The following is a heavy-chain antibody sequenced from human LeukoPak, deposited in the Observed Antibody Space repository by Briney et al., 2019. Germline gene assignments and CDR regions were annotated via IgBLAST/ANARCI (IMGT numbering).Heavy chain of an antibody. CDR3: AKGTSSGWSYLDY. V-gene: IGHV4-38-2*02. D-gene: IGHD6-19*01. CDR2: ISRSGDT. Sequence: SETLSLTCIVSGYSITSGYYWGWIRQPPGKGLEWIGIISRSGDTYYNPSLKSRLTISVDTSKNQFSLKLDSVTAADTAVYYCAKGTSSGWSYLDYWGQGTLVTVSS. CDR1: GYSITSGYY. J-gene: IGHJ4*02.